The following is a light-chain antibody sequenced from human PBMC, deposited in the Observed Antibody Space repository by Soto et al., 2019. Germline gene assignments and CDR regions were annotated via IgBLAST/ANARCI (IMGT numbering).Light chain of an antibody. V-gene: IGLV1-40*01. CDR1: SSNIGAGYD. CDR3: QSYDSSLSGSV. CDR2: RNS. Sequence: QSVLTQPPSVSGAPGQRVTISCNGSSSNIGAGYDVHWYQQLPGTAPKLLIYRNSNRPSGVPDRFSGSKSGTSGSLAITGLQAEDEADYYCQSYDSSLSGSVFGGGTKLTVL. J-gene: IGLJ2*01.